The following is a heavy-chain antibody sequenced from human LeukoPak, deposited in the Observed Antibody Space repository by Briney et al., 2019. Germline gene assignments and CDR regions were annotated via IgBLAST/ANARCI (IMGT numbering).Heavy chain of an antibody. CDR2: ISAYNGNT. V-gene: IGHV1-18*01. CDR3: ARGEYYDSSGYYWGESFDY. CDR1: GYTFTSYG. D-gene: IGHD3-22*01. J-gene: IGHJ4*02. Sequence: ASVKVSCKASGYTFTSYGISWVRQAPGQGLEWMGWISAYNGNTNYAQKLQGRVTMTTDTSTSTAYMELRSLRSDDTAVHYCARGEYYDSSGYYWGESFDYWGQGTLVTVSS.